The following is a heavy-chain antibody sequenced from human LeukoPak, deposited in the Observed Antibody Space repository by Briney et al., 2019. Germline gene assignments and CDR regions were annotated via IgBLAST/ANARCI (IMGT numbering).Heavy chain of an antibody. V-gene: IGHV1-2*02. Sequence: ASVKVSCKASGYPFTGYYLHWVRQAPGQGLEWIGWINPNSGFTNYAQKFQGRVTMTRDTSISTAYMELSRLRSDDTAVYYCARLADCSSSSCRSFDYWGQGTLVTVSS. J-gene: IGHJ4*02. D-gene: IGHD2-2*01. CDR1: GYPFTGYY. CDR3: ARLADCSSSSCRSFDY. CDR2: INPNSGFT.